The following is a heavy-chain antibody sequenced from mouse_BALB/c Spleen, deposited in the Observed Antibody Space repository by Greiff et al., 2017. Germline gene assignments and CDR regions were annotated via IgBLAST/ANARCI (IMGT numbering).Heavy chain of an antibody. CDR3: TNGNYAFAY. Sequence: QVQLQQPGAELVKPGASVKLSCKASGYTFTSYWMHWVKQRPGQGLEWIGEIDPSDSYTNYNQKFKGKATLTVDKSSSTAYMQLSSLTSEDSAVYYCTNGNYAFAYWGQGTLVTVSA. J-gene: IGHJ3*01. D-gene: IGHD2-1*01. V-gene: IGHV1-69*02. CDR2: IDPSDSYT. CDR1: GYTFTSYW.